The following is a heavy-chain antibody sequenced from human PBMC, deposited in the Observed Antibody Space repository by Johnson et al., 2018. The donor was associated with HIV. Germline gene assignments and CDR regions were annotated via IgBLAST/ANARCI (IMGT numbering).Heavy chain of an antibody. CDR3: ARERPGSGYDWGDAFDI. CDR1: GFSFSSYW. Sequence: QVQLVESGGGVVQPGGSLRLSCAASGFSFSSYWMSWVRQAPGKGLEWVTFIRYDGSNTYYADSVKGRFTISRDNSKNTLYLQMNSLRAEDTAVYYCARERPGSGYDWGDAFDIWGQGTMVTVSS. J-gene: IGHJ3*02. D-gene: IGHD5-12*01. V-gene: IGHV3-30*02. CDR2: IRYDGSNT.